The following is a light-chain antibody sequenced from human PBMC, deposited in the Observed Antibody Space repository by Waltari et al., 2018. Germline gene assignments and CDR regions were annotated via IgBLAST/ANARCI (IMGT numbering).Light chain of an antibody. CDR2: DVN. V-gene: IGLV2-14*03. CDR1: SSDVGAQNY. J-gene: IGLJ1*01. CDR3: SSYTSTNTYV. Sequence: QSALTQPAAVSESPGQSITISCTGTSSDVGAQNYVSWYQQHPGEAPKLMIYDVNKRPSVTSNRFSGSKSGNTASLSISGLQAEDEADYYCSSYTSTNTYVFGSGTKVTVL.